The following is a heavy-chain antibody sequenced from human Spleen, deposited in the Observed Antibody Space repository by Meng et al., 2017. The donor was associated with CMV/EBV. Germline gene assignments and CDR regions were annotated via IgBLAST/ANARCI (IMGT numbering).Heavy chain of an antibody. V-gene: IGHV3-21*04. CDR3: AREGFCSSTSCQTPGMDV. Sequence: GGSLRLSCAASGFTFSSYEMNWVRQAPGKGLEWVSFINGNSNYIYYADSVKGRFTISRDNTKNSLYLQMNRLRAEDTAVYYCAREGFCSSTSCQTPGMDVWGQGTTVTVSS. CDR2: INGNSNYI. J-gene: IGHJ6*02. CDR1: GFTFSSYE. D-gene: IGHD2-2*01.